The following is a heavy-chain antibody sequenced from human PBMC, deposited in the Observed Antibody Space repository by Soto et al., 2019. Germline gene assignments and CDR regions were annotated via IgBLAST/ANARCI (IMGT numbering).Heavy chain of an antibody. CDR3: ARDWGSSGLFDP. J-gene: IGHJ5*02. D-gene: IGHD3-16*01. CDR1: GAPITTYY. V-gene: IGHV4-59*01. Sequence: PSETLSLTCSVSGAPITTYYWSWIRQPPGKGLEWIGSISYSGSTKYNPSLESRVMISLDTSKNQFSLRLTSVTAADTALYYCARDWGSSGLFDPWGQGALVTVSS. CDR2: ISYSGST.